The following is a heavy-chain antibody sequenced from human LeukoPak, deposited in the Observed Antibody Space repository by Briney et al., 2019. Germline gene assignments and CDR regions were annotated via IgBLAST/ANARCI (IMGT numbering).Heavy chain of an antibody. Sequence: PSETLSLTCTVSGGSISSYYWSWIRQPPGKGLEWIGYIYYSGSANYNPSLKSRVTISVDTSKNQFSLKLSSVTAADTAVYYCARENFEYYYDSSGYYFDYWGQGTLVTVSS. D-gene: IGHD3-22*01. J-gene: IGHJ4*02. CDR3: ARENFEYYYDSSGYYFDY. CDR2: IYYSGSA. V-gene: IGHV4-59*01. CDR1: GGSISSYY.